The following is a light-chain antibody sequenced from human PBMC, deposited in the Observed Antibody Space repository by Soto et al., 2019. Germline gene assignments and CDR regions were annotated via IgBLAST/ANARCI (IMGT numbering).Light chain of an antibody. CDR1: NSDVGGYNY. Sequence: QSVLTQPASVSGSPGQSITISCTGSNSDVGGYNYVSWYQQYPGKPPKLMIYDASNRPSGVSHCFSGSKSGYMASLTISGLQAEDEAHYYCISYTSSSTRVVFGGGTKVTVL. CDR3: ISYTSSSTRVV. V-gene: IGLV2-14*03. CDR2: DAS. J-gene: IGLJ2*01.